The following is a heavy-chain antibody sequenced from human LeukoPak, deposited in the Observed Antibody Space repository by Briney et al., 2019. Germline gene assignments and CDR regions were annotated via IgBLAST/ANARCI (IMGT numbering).Heavy chain of an antibody. V-gene: IGHV3-23*01. D-gene: IGHD2-2*01. CDR3: AKGDIVVVPAAITFTY. Sequence: GGSLRLSCAASEFTFSSYAMSWVRQAPRKGMEWDSSISGSGGSTYYADSVTGRFTISRDNSKNTLYLQMNSLRAEDTAVYYCAKGDIVVVPAAITFTYWGQGTLVTVSS. CDR2: ISGSGGST. CDR1: EFTFSSYA. J-gene: IGHJ4*02.